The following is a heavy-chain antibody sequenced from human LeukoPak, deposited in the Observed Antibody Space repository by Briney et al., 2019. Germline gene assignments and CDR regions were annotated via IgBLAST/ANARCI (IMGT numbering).Heavy chain of an antibody. V-gene: IGHV4-59*01. CDR2: IYYSGNT. CDR1: GGSISSYY. CDR3: ARDRFVTGTTIYNWFDP. J-gene: IGHJ5*02. D-gene: IGHD1-1*01. Sequence: ETLSLTCTVSGGSISSYYWSWIRQPPGKGLEWIGKGLEWIGYIYYSGNTNYNPSLKSRVTISVDTSKNQFSLKLSSVTAADTAVYYCARDRFVTGTTIYNWFDPWGQGTLVTVSS.